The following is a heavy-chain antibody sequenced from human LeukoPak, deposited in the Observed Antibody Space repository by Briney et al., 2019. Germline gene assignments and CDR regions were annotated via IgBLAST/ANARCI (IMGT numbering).Heavy chain of an antibody. CDR3: TTLYCTNGVCYIFGY. D-gene: IGHD2-8*01. CDR1: GFTFSNAW. J-gene: IGHJ4*02. CDR2: IKSKTDGGTT. Sequence: GSLRLSCAASGFTFSNAWMSWVRQAPGKGLEWVGRIKSKTDGGTTDYAAPVKGRFTISRDDSKNTLYLQMNSLKTEDTAVYYCTTLYCTNGVCYIFGYWGQGTLVTVSS. V-gene: IGHV3-15*01.